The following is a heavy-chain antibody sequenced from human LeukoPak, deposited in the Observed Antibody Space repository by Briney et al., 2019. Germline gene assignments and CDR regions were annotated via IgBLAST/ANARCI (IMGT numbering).Heavy chain of an antibody. Sequence: SETLSLTCTISGGSISSYYWSWIRQPPGKGLEWIGYIYTSGSTNYNPSLKSRVTISVDTSKNQFSLKLSSVTAADTAVYYCARQTTVTFRGYYYYYYMDVWGKGTTVTVSS. D-gene: IGHD4-11*01. CDR1: GGSISSYY. J-gene: IGHJ6*03. CDR2: IYTSGST. V-gene: IGHV4-4*09. CDR3: ARQTTVTFRGYYYYYYMDV.